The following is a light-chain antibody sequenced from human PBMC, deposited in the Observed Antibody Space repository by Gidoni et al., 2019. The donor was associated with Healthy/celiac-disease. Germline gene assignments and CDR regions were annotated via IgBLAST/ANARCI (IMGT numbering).Light chain of an antibody. Sequence: EIVLTQSPATLSLSPGERATLSCRASQSVSSYLAWYQHKPGQAPRLLISDASNRATGIPARFSGSGSGTDFTLTISSLEPEDFAVYYCQQRSNWPPTFXGXTKVEIK. CDR1: QSVSSY. CDR3: QQRSNWPPT. J-gene: IGKJ4*01. V-gene: IGKV3-11*01. CDR2: DAS.